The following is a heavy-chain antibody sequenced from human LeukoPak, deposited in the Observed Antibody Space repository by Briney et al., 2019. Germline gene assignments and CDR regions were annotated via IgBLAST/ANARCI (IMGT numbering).Heavy chain of an antibody. V-gene: IGHV3-33*08. CDR3: ARVPGYYDSSGYGLGAFDI. Sequence: QPGGSLRLSCAASGFTSSSYWMHWVRQAPGKGLEWVAVIWYDGSNKYYADSVKGRFTISRDNSKNTLYLQMNSLRAEDTAVYYCARVPGYYDSSGYGLGAFDIWAKGQWSPSLQ. CDR1: GFTSSSYW. CDR2: IWYDGSNK. D-gene: IGHD3-22*01. J-gene: IGHJ3*02.